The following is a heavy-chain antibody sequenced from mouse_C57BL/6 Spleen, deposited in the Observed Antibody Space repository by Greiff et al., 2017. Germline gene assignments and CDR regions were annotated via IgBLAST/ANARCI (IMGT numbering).Heavy chain of an antibody. J-gene: IGHJ3*01. Sequence: EVQVVESGGGLVKPGGSLKLSCAASGFTFSSYAMSWVRQTPEKRLEWVATISDGGSYTYYPDNVKGRFTISRDNAKTNLYLQMSHLKSEDTAMYYCARDAPITTVPFAYWGQGTLVTVSA. V-gene: IGHV5-4*01. D-gene: IGHD1-1*01. CDR2: ISDGGSYT. CDR3: ARDAPITTVPFAY. CDR1: GFTFSSYA.